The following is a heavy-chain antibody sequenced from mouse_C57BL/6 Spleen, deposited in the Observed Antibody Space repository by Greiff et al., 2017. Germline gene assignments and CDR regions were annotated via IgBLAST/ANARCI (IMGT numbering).Heavy chain of an antibody. J-gene: IGHJ4*01. CDR3: ARNYDYDGDYYAMDY. D-gene: IGHD2-4*01. CDR2: ITPSSGYT. V-gene: IGHV1-7*01. CDR1: GYTFTSYW. Sequence: VQLQEPGAELAKPGASVKLSCKASGYTFTSYWMHWVKQRPGQGLEWIGYITPSSGYTKYNQKFKDKATLTADKSSSTAYMQLSSLTYEDSAVYCCARNYDYDGDYYAMDYWGQGTSVTVSS.